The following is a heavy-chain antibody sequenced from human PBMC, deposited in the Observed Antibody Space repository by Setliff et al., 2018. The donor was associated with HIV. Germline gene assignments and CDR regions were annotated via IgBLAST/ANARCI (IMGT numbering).Heavy chain of an antibody. V-gene: IGHV4-39*01. D-gene: IGHD6-19*01. CDR2: MIYGGDT. J-gene: IGHJ5*02. CDR3: ARPHSGRGGGAWFDP. CDR1: GGSITSGNYY. Sequence: SETLSLTCRVYGGSITSGNYYWGWIRQAPGKGLEWIAGMIYGGDTWYNPSLKSRVTIYVDTANNEISLRLSSVTAEDTAVYRCARPHSGRGGGAWFDPWGQGIQVTVSS.